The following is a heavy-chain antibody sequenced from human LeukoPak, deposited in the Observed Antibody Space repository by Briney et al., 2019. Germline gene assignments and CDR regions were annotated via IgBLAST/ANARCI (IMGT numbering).Heavy chain of an antibody. CDR1: GFTFSRYW. CDR2: INQDGSAR. J-gene: IGHJ4*02. D-gene: IGHD1-1*01. V-gene: IGHV3-7*01. Sequence: GGSLRLSCAASGFTFSRYWMSWVRQAPGKGLEWVANINQDGSARYHVDSVRGRFTISRDNARNSLFPQMDSPRAEDTAVYYCATMGLEPLPYYFDYWGQGTLVTVSS. CDR3: ATMGLEPLPYYFDY.